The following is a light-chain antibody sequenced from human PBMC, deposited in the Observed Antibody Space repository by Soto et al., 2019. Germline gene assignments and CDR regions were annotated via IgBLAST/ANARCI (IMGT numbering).Light chain of an antibody. J-gene: IGKJ1*01. Sequence: EIVMTQSPDTMSVSPGERASLACRASQSVSSSLAWYQQKPAQAPRLLIFGASTRATGIPARFSGSGSGTDFTLTISSLQSEDFALYYCHQYYNRPWAFGQGTKVEIK. CDR2: GAS. V-gene: IGKV3-15*01. CDR1: QSVSSS. CDR3: HQYYNRPWA.